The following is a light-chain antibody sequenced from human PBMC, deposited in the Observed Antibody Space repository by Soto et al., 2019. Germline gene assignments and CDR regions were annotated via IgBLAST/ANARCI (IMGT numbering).Light chain of an antibody. CDR1: QSVSSY. CDR3: QQRSNWPLT. CDR2: DAS. Sequence: EIVLTQSPATLSLSPGERATLSCRASQSVSSYIAWYQQKPGQAPRLLIYDASNRATGIPARFSGSGSGTDFTLNISSLEPEDFAVYYCQQRSNWPLTFGGGTKVEIK. J-gene: IGKJ4*01. V-gene: IGKV3-11*01.